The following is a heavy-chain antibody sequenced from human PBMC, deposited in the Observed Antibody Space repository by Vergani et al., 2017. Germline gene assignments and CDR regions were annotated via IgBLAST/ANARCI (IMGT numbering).Heavy chain of an antibody. Sequence: EVQLVQSGAEVKKPGESLKISCKGSGYSFTSYWIGWVRQMPGKALEWMGIIYPGDSDTRYSPSFQGQVTISADKSISTAYLLWSSLKASDTAMYYCARRAYSSSWSFDYWGQGTLVTVSS. CDR3: ARRAYSSSWSFDY. CDR1: GYSFTSYW. D-gene: IGHD6-13*01. CDR2: IYPGDSDT. J-gene: IGHJ4*02. V-gene: IGHV5-51*01.